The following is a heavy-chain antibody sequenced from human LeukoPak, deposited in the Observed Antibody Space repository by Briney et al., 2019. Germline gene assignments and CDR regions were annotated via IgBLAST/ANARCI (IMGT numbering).Heavy chain of an antibody. Sequence: EASVKVSCKASGYTFTGYYMHWVRQAPGQGLEWMGWINPNSGGTNYAQKFQGRVTMTRDTSISTAYMELSRLRSDDTAVYYCARGHGVYCSGGSCYTPPFDYWGQGTLVTVSS. J-gene: IGHJ4*02. CDR2: INPNSGGT. V-gene: IGHV1-2*02. CDR1: GYTFTGYY. CDR3: ARGHGVYCSGGSCYTPPFDY. D-gene: IGHD2-15*01.